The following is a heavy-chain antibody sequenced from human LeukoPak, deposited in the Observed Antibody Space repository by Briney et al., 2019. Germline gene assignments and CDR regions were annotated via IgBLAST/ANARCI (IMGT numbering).Heavy chain of an antibody. V-gene: IGHV3-9*03. CDR1: GFTFDDYA. J-gene: IGHJ3*02. CDR3: AKDEFVASDFTGAFDI. Sequence: PGRSLRLSCAAYGFTFDDYAMQWVRQAPGKGMEWVSGISWNSGSIGYAHSVKGRFTISRDNAKNSLYLQMNSLRAEDMALYYCAKDEFVASDFTGAFDIWGQGTMVTVSS. CDR2: ISWNSGSI. D-gene: IGHD2-8*02.